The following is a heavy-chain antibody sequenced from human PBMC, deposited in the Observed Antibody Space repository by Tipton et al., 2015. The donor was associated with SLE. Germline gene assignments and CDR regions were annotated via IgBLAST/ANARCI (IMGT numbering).Heavy chain of an antibody. CDR1: GYSISSGYY. J-gene: IGHJ4*02. CDR2: IYHSGST. D-gene: IGHD3-22*01. Sequence: TLSLTCAVSGYSISSGYYWGWIRQPPGKGLEWIGSIYHSGSTYHNPSLKSRVTISVDTSKDQFSLKLSSVTAADTAVYYCARQDYDSSGYYLQDFDYWGQGTLVTVSS. V-gene: IGHV4-38-2*01. CDR3: ARQDYDSSGYYLQDFDY.